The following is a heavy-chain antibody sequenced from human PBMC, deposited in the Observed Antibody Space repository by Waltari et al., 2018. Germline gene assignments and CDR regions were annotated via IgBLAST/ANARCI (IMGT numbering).Heavy chain of an antibody. D-gene: IGHD2-21*01. CDR2: ISSNGVST. CDR1: GFSFSIYA. Sequence: EVQLVESGGGLVQPGGSLRLSCAASGFSFSIYAMHWVRQAPGKGLEYVSAISSNGVSTYYANSMKGRLSISRDNSKNTLYLQMGSLRAEDMAVYYCARSSDQPDSLDYYMDVWGKGTTVTVSS. CDR3: ARSSDQPDSLDYYMDV. J-gene: IGHJ6*03. V-gene: IGHV3-64*01.